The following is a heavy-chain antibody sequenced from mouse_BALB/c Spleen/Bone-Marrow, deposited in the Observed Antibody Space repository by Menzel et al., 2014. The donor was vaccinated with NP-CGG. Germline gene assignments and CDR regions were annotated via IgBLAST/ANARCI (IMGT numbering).Heavy chain of an antibody. Sequence: EVKLQESGPGLVKPSQSLSLPCTVTGYSITSDYAWNWIRQFQGNKLEWMGYISYSSSTNYNPSLKSRISITRDTSKNQFFLQLNSVTAEDTATYYCARWDYGDYAMDYWGQGTSVTVSS. D-gene: IGHD1-2*01. V-gene: IGHV3-2*02. CDR2: ISYSSST. CDR1: GYSITSDYA. CDR3: ARWDYGDYAMDY. J-gene: IGHJ4*01.